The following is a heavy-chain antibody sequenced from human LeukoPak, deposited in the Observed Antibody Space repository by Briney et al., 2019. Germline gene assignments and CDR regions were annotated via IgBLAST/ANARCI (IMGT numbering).Heavy chain of an antibody. Sequence: ASVKVSCKASGYTFTNYGINWVRQAPGHGLEWMGWISGYNGNTNSAPKFYGRVTLTTDTSTSTAYMELRSLRSGDTAVYYCAREGGRSSFYMDVWGKGTTVTISS. J-gene: IGHJ6*03. D-gene: IGHD1-26*01. CDR3: AREGGRSSFYMDV. V-gene: IGHV1-18*01. CDR1: GYTFTNYG. CDR2: ISGYNGNT.